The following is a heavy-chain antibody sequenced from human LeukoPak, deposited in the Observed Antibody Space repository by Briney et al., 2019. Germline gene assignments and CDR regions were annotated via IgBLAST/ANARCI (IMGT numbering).Heavy chain of an antibody. CDR1: GFTFDDYA. D-gene: IGHD2-21*01. J-gene: IGHJ3*02. CDR2: LNWNGGST. V-gene: IGHV3-20*04. Sequence: GGSLRLSCAASGFTFDDYAMSWVRQVPGKGLEWVSGLNWNGGSTGYADSVQGRFTISRDNAKNSLYLQMNSLRAEDTALYYCAGGVVGTFDIWGQGKMVTVSS. CDR3: AGGVVGTFDI.